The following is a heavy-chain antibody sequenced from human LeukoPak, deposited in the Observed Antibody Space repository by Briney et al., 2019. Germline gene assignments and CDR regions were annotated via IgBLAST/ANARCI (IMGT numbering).Heavy chain of an antibody. CDR2: ISSSSGTI. Sequence: GGSLRLSCAASGFTFSSYSMNWVRQAPGKGLEWVSYISSSSGTIYYADSVKGRFTISRDSAKNSLYLQMNSLRAEDTAVYYCARHSWGWELFYWGQGTLVTVSS. D-gene: IGHD3-10*01. CDR1: GFTFSSYS. V-gene: IGHV3-48*01. CDR3: ARHSWGWELFY. J-gene: IGHJ4*02.